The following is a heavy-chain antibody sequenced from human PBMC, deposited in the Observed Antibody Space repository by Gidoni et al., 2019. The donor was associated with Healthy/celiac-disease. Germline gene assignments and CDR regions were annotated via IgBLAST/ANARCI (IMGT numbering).Heavy chain of an antibody. CDR1: GFTVSSNY. J-gene: IGHJ4*02. CDR2: IYSGGST. CDR3: ARDWQIAARAPTNWGVFDY. D-gene: IGHD6-6*01. Sequence: EVQLVESGGGLVQPGGSLSLSCAASGFTVSSNYISWVRQAPGKGLEWVSVIYSGGSTYYADPVKGRFTISRDNSKNTLYLQMNSLRAEDTAVYYCARDWQIAARAPTNWGVFDYWGQGTLVTVSS. V-gene: IGHV3-66*02.